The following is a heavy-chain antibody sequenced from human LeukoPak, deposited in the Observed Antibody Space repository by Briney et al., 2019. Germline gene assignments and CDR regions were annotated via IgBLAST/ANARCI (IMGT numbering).Heavy chain of an antibody. CDR1: GFTFSSYW. D-gene: IGHD5-24*01. CDR3: AGRGDGNLYYFDH. J-gene: IGHJ4*02. CDR2: IKQDGGEK. Sequence: GGSLRLSCAASGFTFSSYWMSWVHQAPGKGLEWVANIKQDGGEKYYVDSVKGRFTISRDNAENSLYLQMNSLRPEDTAVYYCAGRGDGNLYYFDHWGQGTLVTASS. V-gene: IGHV3-7*04.